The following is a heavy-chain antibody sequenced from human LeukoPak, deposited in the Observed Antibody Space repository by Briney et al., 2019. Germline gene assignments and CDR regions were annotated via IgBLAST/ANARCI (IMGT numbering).Heavy chain of an antibody. Sequence: PSGTLSLTCAVSGGSISSSNWWSWVRQPPGKGLEWIGEIYHSGSTNYNPSLKSRVTISVDKSKNQFSLKLTSLTAADTAVYFCASLDSGSYRLVHWGQGTLVTVSS. J-gene: IGHJ4*02. D-gene: IGHD1-26*01. CDR2: IYHSGST. CDR3: ASLDSGSYRLVH. CDR1: GGSISSSNW. V-gene: IGHV4-4*02.